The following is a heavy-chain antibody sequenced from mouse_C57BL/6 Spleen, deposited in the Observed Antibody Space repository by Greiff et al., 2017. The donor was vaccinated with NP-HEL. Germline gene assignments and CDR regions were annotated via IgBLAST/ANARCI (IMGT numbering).Heavy chain of an antibody. CDR1: GYAFSSYW. CDR2: IYPGDGDT. V-gene: IGHV1-80*01. J-gene: IGHJ1*03. CDR3: ARSGRYLPYWYFEV. D-gene: IGHD1-1*01. Sequence: QVQLKQSGAELVKPGASVKISCKASGYAFSSYWMNWVKQRPGKGLEWIGQIYPGDGDTNYNGKFKGKATLTADKSSSTAYMQLSSLTSEDSAVYFWARSGRYLPYWYFEVWGTGTTVTVSS.